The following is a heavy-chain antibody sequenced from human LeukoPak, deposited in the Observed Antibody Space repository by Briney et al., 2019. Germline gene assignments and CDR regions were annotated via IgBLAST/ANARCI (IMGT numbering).Heavy chain of an antibody. CDR2: FDPEDGET. V-gene: IGHV1-24*01. J-gene: IGHJ5*02. CDR1: GYTLTELS. Sequence: ASVKVSCKVSGYTLTELSMHWVRQAPGKGLEWRGGFDPEDGETIYAQKFQGRVTMTEDTSTDTAYMELSSLRSEDTAVYYCATDGGKGYRNWFDPWGQGTLVTVSS. D-gene: IGHD2-15*01. CDR3: ATDGGKGYRNWFDP.